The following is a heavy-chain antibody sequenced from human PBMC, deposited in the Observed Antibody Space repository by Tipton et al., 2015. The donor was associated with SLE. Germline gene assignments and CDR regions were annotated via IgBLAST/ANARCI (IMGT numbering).Heavy chain of an antibody. D-gene: IGHD6-13*01. CDR1: GFTFSSYG. V-gene: IGHV3-30*02. Sequence: SLRLSCAASGFTFSSYGMHWVRQAPGKGLAWVAFIRYDGSNKYYADSVKGRFTISRDNSKNTLYLQMNSLRAEDTAVYSCAKALGAYGSSWYDDYWGQGTLVTVSS. CDR2: IRYDGSNK. CDR3: AKALGAYGSSWYDDY. J-gene: IGHJ4*02.